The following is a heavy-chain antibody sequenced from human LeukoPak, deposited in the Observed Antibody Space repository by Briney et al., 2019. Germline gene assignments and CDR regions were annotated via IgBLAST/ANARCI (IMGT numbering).Heavy chain of an antibody. CDR3: ARVPPRRGWDFDY. Sequence: GGSLRLSCAASGFTFSSYSMNWVRQAPGKGLEWVSSISSSSSYIYYADSVKGRFTISRDNAKNSLYLQMNSLRAEDTAVYYCARVPPRRGWDFDYWGQGTLVTVSS. CDR2: ISSSSSYI. J-gene: IGHJ4*02. V-gene: IGHV3-21*01. D-gene: IGHD6-19*01. CDR1: GFTFSSYS.